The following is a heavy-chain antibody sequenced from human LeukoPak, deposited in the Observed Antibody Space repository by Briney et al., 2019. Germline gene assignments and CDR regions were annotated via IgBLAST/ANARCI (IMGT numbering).Heavy chain of an antibody. CDR2: ISYTGST. Sequence: PSGTLSLTCTVSGASFTSYYWTWIRQPPGKGLEWIGFISYTGSTNYNPSLKSRVTISVDTSKSQFFLDLTSVTAADTAVYYCATYDYGDFSLDSWGQGALVTVSS. CDR3: ATYDYGDFSLDS. V-gene: IGHV4-59*01. J-gene: IGHJ4*02. D-gene: IGHD4-17*01. CDR1: GASFTSYY.